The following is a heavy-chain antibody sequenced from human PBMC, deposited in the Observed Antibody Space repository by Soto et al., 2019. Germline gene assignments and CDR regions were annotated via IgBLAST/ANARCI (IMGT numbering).Heavy chain of an antibody. J-gene: IGHJ6*02. Sequence: QVQLQQWGAGLLKPSETLSLTCAVSGEPFTDHFCTWIRPAPGKGLEWIGEINHGGRTYFNPSLKSRVTLSVDTSKNQFSLVLVSLTAADTGVYYCARGRVTKYYYYGADVCGQGTKVTVSS. V-gene: IGHV4-34*02. D-gene: IGHD2-8*01. CDR2: INHGGRT. CDR1: GEPFTDHF. CDR3: ARGRVTKYYYYGADV.